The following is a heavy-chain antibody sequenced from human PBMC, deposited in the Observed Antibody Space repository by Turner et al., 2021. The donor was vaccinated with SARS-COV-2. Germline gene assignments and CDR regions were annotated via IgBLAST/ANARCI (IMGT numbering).Heavy chain of an antibody. CDR2: VDSGGTT. CDR1: GDSIDGSAYY. V-gene: IGHV4-39*02. D-gene: IGHD4-17*01. CDR3: VRLSLVYGDYAEY. Sequence: QLQLQESGPRLVKPSETLSLTCTVSGDSIDGSAYYWGWIRQSPAKELEWIGTVDSGGTTYYKPSLKRRITLSVDTSTNHFYLNLYSVTAADTSVYYCVRLSLVYGDYAEYWGQGALVTVSS. J-gene: IGHJ4*02.